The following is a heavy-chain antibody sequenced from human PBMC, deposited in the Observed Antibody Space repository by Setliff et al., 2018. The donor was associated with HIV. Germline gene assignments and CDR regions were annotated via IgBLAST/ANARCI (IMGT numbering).Heavy chain of an antibody. CDR2: ISSNGGST. CDR1: GFTFSSYA. J-gene: IGHJ6*02. D-gene: IGHD6-19*01. V-gene: IGHV3-64*02. Sequence: GGSLRLSCAASGFTFSSYAMHWVRQAPGKGLEYVSAISSNGGSTYYADSVKGRFTISRDNSKNTLYLQMGSLRSEDTAVYYCARDAQWLAPLPPEEGYYYSGMDVWGQGTPVTVSS. CDR3: ARDAQWLAPLPPEEGYYYSGMDV.